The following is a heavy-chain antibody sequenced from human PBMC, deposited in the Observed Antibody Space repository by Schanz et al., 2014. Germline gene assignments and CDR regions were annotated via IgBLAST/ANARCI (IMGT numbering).Heavy chain of an antibody. D-gene: IGHD3-10*01. CDR3: AKGRFGELSAFDI. V-gene: IGHV3-23*04. CDR1: GFTFSSYS. J-gene: IGHJ3*02. Sequence: EVQLVESGGGWVQPGGSLRLSCTASGFTFSSYSMNWVRQAPGKGLEWVSAISGSGGSTYYADSVKGRFTISRDNSKNTLYLQMNSLRAEDTAVYYCAKGRFGELSAFDIWGQGTMVTVSS. CDR2: ISGSGGST.